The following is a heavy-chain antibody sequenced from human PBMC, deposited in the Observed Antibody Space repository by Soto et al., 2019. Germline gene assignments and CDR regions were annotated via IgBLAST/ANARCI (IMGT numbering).Heavy chain of an antibody. J-gene: IGHJ4*02. CDR1: GGSISSYY. Sequence: PSETMSLTCTLSGGSISSYYWSCIRQPPGKGLEWIGYIYYSGTTNYNRSLKSRVTISVDPSKNQFSLSLSSVAAATPAGNYFGRYRFLPSVDTAIGTFDYWGQGTLVTVSS. V-gene: IGHV4-59*01. D-gene: IGHD5-18*01. CDR3: GRYRFLPSVDTAIGTFDY. CDR2: IYYSGTT.